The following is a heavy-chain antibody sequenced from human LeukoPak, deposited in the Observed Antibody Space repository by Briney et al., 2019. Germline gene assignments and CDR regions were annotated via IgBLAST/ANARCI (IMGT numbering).Heavy chain of an antibody. Sequence: GGSLRLSCAASRFTFSSYGMHWLRQAPGKGLEWVAFIRYDGSNKYYADSVKGRFTISRDNSKNTLYLQMNSLRAEDTAVYDCAKGQDYDFWSGYYSAFDYWGQGTLVTVSS. D-gene: IGHD3-3*01. CDR1: RFTFSSYG. CDR2: IRYDGSNK. V-gene: IGHV3-30*02. CDR3: AKGQDYDFWSGYYSAFDY. J-gene: IGHJ4*02.